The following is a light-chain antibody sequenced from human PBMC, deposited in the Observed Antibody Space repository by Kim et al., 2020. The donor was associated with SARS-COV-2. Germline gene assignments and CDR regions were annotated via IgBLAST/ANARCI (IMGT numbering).Light chain of an antibody. CDR3: SSYTSDNVI. Sequence: PGQSITISCTGTSNDIGGHNYVSWYQQHPGKAPELMIYDVSYRPSGISNRFSGSKSGNTASLTISGLQAEDEADYYCSSYTSDNVIFGGGTQLTVL. CDR2: DVS. V-gene: IGLV2-14*03. J-gene: IGLJ2*01. CDR1: SNDIGGHNY.